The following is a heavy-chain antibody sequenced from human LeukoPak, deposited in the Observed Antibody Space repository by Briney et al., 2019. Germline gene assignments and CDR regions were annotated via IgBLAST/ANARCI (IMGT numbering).Heavy chain of an antibody. CDR1: GYSFTSYW. D-gene: IGHD6-19*01. V-gene: IGHV5-51*01. J-gene: IGHJ3*02. CDR3: ARYSSGWYLRGSAFGI. Sequence: GESLKISCKGSGYSFTSYWIGWVRQMPGKGLEWMGIIYPGDSDTRYSPSFQGQVTISADKSISTAYLQWSSLKASDTAMYYCARYSSGWYLRGSAFGIWGQGTMVTVSS. CDR2: IYPGDSDT.